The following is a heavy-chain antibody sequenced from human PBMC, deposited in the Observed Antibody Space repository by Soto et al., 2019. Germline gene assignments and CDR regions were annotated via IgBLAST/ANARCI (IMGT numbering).Heavy chain of an antibody. CDR1: GFTVSSNY. D-gene: IGHD2-8*01. CDR3: ARGGRRFCANGACHFFDF. J-gene: IGHJ4*02. V-gene: IGHV3-53*04. Sequence: EVQLVESGGGLVQPGGSLRLSCAASGFTVSSNYISWVRQAPGKGLEWVSVIYSGGSTYYADPVKGRFTIAQHNSMDTVYLIMNSLRAEDTAVYYCARGGRRFCANGACHFFDFWGQGTLVTVSS. CDR2: IYSGGST.